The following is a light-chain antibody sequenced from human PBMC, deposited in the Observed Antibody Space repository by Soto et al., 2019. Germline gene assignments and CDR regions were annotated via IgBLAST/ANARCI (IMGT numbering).Light chain of an antibody. J-gene: IGKJ1*01. CDR3: QQFDSSVT. CDR2: GAS. V-gene: IGKV3-20*01. CDR1: QSVSSTF. Sequence: EIVLTQSPGSLSLSPGERATLSCRASQSVSSTFFAWYQQRPGQAPRLLMYGASSRATGIPERFSGSGSGTDFTLTISRLEPEDFAVYYCQQFDSSVTFDQGTKVEI.